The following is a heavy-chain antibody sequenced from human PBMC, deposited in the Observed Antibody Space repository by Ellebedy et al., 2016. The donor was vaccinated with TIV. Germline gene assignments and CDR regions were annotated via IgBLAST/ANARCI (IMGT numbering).Heavy chain of an antibody. CDR1: GDSIRSYY. V-gene: IGHV4-59*01. J-gene: IGHJ4*02. D-gene: IGHD3-10*01. Sequence: MPSETLSLTCTVSGDSIRSYYWSWIRQPPGKGLEWIGYIYDSGSTNYNPSLKSRVTISIDTSKNQFSLKLSSVTAADTAVYYCARREGYYGSGSYYANWGQGTLVTVSS. CDR3: ARREGYYGSGSYYAN. CDR2: IYDSGST.